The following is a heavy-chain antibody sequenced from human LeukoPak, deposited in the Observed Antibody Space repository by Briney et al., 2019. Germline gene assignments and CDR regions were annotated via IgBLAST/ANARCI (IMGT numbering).Heavy chain of an antibody. D-gene: IGHD3-22*01. Sequence: GGSLRLSCAASGFTFNNFWMHWVRQAPGQGLVWVSRINNKGTETVYADSVKGRFTISRDNSKNTLYLQMNSLRAEDTAVYYCARAPYYDSSGWTFDFWGQGTLVTVSS. CDR1: GFTFNNFW. V-gene: IGHV3-74*01. CDR2: INNKGTET. CDR3: ARAPYYDSSGWTFDF. J-gene: IGHJ4*02.